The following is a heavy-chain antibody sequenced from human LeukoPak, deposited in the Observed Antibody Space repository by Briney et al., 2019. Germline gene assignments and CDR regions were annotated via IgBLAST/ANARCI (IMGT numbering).Heavy chain of an antibody. V-gene: IGHV3-20*04. D-gene: IGHD2-15*01. CDR3: ARELGYCSGGSCERNYYFDY. CDR1: GFTFDDYG. Sequence: GGSLRLSCAASGFTFDDYGMSWARQAPGKGLEWVSGINWNGGSTGYADSVKGRFTISRDNAKNSLYLQMNSLRAEDTALYYCARELGYCSGGSCERNYYFDYWGQGTLVTVSS. J-gene: IGHJ4*02. CDR2: INWNGGST.